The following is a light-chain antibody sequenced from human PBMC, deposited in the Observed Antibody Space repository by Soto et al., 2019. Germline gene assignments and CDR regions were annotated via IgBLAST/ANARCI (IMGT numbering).Light chain of an antibody. CDR2: DAS. V-gene: IGKV3-11*01. J-gene: IGKJ2*03. CDR1: QSVSSY. Sequence: EIVLTQSPATLSLSPGEKPTFSCRASQSVSSYLAWYQQNPGQAPRLLIYDASNRATGIPARFSGSGSGTDFTLTISSLEPEDFAVYYCQQRNNWQSFGQGTILEIK. CDR3: QQRNNWQS.